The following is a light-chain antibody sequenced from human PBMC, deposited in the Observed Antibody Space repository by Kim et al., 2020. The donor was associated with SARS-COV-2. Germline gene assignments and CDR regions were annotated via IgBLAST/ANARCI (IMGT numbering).Light chain of an antibody. V-gene: IGLV1-40*01. CDR1: SSDIGAGYA. CDR2: ENT. Sequence: QRVTISCTGRSSDIGAGYAVHWYQQFPGTAPNLLIYENTNRPSGVPDRFSGSKSGTSASLAITGLQAEDEADYYCQSYDSSLSGSVFGGGTKVTVL. CDR3: QSYDSSLSGSV. J-gene: IGLJ3*02.